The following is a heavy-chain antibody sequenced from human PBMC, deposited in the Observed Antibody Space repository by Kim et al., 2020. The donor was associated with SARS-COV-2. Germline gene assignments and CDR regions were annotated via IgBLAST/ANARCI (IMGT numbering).Heavy chain of an antibody. J-gene: IGHJ4*02. V-gene: IGHV4-59*13. D-gene: IGHD3-10*01. CDR1: GGSISSYY. CDR2: IYYSGST. Sequence: SETLSLTCTVSGGSISSYYWSWIRQPPGKGLEWIGYIYYSGSTNYNPSLKSQVTISVDTSKNQFSLKLSSVTAADTAVYYCARGGASGSWAAMYYFDYWGQGTLVTVSS. CDR3: ARGGASGSWAAMYYFDY.